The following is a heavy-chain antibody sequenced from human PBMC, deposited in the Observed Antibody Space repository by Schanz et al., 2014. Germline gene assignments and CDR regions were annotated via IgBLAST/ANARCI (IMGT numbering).Heavy chain of an antibody. J-gene: IGHJ6*02. CDR1: GYTFPSYG. D-gene: IGHD4-17*01. V-gene: IGHV1-69*06. CDR2: FIPMFGTT. CDR3: ARNYGGHSEESDRYGMDV. Sequence: QVQLVQSGSEVKKPGASVKVSCKASGYTFPSYGISWVRQAPGQGLQWMGRFIPMFGTTKYAQSFQGRVTITADKSTSTAYMDLSSLRSEDTAVYYCARNYGGHSEESDRYGMDVWGQGTTVTVSS.